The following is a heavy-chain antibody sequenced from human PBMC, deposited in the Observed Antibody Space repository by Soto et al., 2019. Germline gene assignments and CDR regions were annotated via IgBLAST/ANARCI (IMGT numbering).Heavy chain of an antibody. J-gene: IGHJ6*02. CDR3: ARLGLWNYIYYGMDV. D-gene: IGHD1-1*01. CDR1: GGSISSYY. V-gene: IGHV4-59*01. Sequence: PSETLSLTCTVSGGSISSYYWSWIRQPPGKGLEWIGYIYYSGSTNYNPSLKSRVTISVDTSKNQFSLKLSSVTAADTAVYYCARLGLWNYIYYGMDVWGQGTTVTVSS. CDR2: IYYSGST.